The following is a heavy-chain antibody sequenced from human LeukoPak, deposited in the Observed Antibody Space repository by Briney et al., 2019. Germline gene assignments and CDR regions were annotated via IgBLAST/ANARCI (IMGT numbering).Heavy chain of an antibody. CDR3: ARDLYCSGGSCRLFDI. Sequence: SETLSLTCTVAGTYVTTYYWTWLWQTPGKPLEWIGYIYYSGSSKYNPSLKSRVTISVDTSKNQFSLKLSSVTAADTAVYYCARDLYCSGGSCRLFDIWGQGTMVTVSS. J-gene: IGHJ3*02. D-gene: IGHD2-15*01. V-gene: IGHV4-59*02. CDR2: IYYSGSS. CDR1: GTYVTTYY.